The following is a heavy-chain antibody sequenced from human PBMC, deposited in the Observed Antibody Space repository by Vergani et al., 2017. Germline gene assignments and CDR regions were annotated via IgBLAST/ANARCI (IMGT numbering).Heavy chain of an antibody. CDR1: GGSFSGYY. J-gene: IGHJ6*02. CDR2: INHSGST. Sequence: QVQLQQWGAGLLKPSETLSLTCAVYGGSFSGYYWSWIRQPPGKGLEWIGEINHSGSTNYNPSLKSRVTISVDTSKNQFSLKLSSVTAADTAVYYCARGLTVVVVYATRGMDVWGQGTTVTVSS. V-gene: IGHV4-34*01. CDR3: ARGLTVVVVYATRGMDV. D-gene: IGHD2-15*01.